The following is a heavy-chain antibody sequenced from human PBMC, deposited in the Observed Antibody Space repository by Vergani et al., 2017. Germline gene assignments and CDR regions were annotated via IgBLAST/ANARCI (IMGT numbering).Heavy chain of an antibody. Sequence: QVQLQESGPGLVKPSETLSLTCTVSGGSISSYYWSWIRQPPGKGLEWIGYIYYSGSTNYNPSLKSRVTISVDTSKNQFSLKLSSVTAADTAVYYWARNPYCGGDCYSDALDIWGQGTMVTVSS. V-gene: IGHV4-59*01. D-gene: IGHD2-21*02. CDR1: GGSISSYY. CDR3: ARNPYCGGDCYSDALDI. CDR2: IYYSGST. J-gene: IGHJ3*02.